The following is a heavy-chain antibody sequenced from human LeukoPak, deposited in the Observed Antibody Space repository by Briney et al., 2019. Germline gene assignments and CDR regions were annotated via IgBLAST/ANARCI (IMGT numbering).Heavy chain of an antibody. CDR2: ISSSSSYI. J-gene: IGHJ4*02. V-gene: IGHV3-21*01. CDR3: ARDNSSSWYVLDY. Sequence: SGGSLRLSCAASGFTFSSYSMNWVRQAPGKGLEWVSSISSSSSYIYYADSVKGRFTISRDNAKNPLYPQMNSLRAEDTAVYYCARDNSSSWYVLDYWGQGTLVTVSS. D-gene: IGHD6-13*01. CDR1: GFTFSSYS.